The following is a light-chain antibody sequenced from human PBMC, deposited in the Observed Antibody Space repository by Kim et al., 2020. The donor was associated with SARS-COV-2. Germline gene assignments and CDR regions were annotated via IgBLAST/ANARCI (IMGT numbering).Light chain of an antibody. CDR3: QQYNNWPPYP. Sequence: VSQGGRSTLYCRASQGVGRNLAWYQQKPGQAPRLLIYDTSNRVTGVPVRFSGSRSGTEFTLTISSLQSEDFAVYFCQQYNNWPPYPFGQGTRLEI. CDR2: DTS. CDR1: QGVGRN. V-gene: IGKV3-15*01. J-gene: IGKJ2*01.